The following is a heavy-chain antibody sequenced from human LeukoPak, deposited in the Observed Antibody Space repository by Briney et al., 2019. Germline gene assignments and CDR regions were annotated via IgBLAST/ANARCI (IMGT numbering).Heavy chain of an antibody. D-gene: IGHD6-13*01. J-gene: IGHJ4*02. CDR1: GGFISPYY. Sequence: PSETLSLTCSVSGGFISPYYWSWIRQPPGKGMEWIAYIYYTGDTNYNPSLKSRVTISVDTSKNQFSLTLSSVTAADTAVYYCARHHPKGYSSAWYYFDFWGQGSLVTVSS. V-gene: IGHV4-59*08. CDR3: ARHHPKGYSSAWYYFDF. CDR2: IYYTGDT.